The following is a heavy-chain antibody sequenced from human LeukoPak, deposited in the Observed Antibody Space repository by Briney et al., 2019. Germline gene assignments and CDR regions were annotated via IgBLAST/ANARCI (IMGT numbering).Heavy chain of an antibody. CDR1: GGSISSYY. J-gene: IGHJ4*02. D-gene: IGHD2-15*01. Sequence: PSETLSLTCTVSGGSISSYYWSWIRQPPGKGLERIGYIYYSGSTNHNPSLKSRVTISVDTSKNQFSLKLSSVTAADTAVYYCARGGPLVVVDYWGQGTLVTVSS. CDR3: ARGGPLVVVDY. V-gene: IGHV4-59*01. CDR2: IYYSGST.